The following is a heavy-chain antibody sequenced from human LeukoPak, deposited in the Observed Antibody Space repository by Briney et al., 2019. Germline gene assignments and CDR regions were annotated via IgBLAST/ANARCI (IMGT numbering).Heavy chain of an antibody. CDR1: GGTFSSYA. V-gene: IGHV1-69*13. D-gene: IGHD1-26*01. CDR3: RIVGAITPPFDY. J-gene: IGHJ4*02. CDR2: IIPIFGTA. Sequence: ASVKVSCKASGGTFSSYAISWVRQAPGQGLEWMGGIIPIFGTANYAQKFQGRVTITADESTSTAYMELSSLRSEDTAVYYCRIVGAITPPFDYWGQGTLVTVSS.